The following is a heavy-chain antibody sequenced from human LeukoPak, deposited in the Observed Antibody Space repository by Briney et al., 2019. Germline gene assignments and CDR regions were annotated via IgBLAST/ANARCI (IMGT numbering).Heavy chain of an antibody. V-gene: IGHV3-7*01. D-gene: IGHD4-17*01. CDR1: GFTFNGFW. CDR2: IKQDGSGI. J-gene: IGHJ6*03. CDR3: TRDALDGHPSYYYMDV. Sequence: GGSLRLSCAASGFTFNGFWMSWVRQAPGKGLEWVANIKQDGSGIYYLGSVRGRFTISRDNAMNSLYLQMNSLRAEDTAVYYCTRDALDGHPSYYYMDVWSKGTTVTVSS.